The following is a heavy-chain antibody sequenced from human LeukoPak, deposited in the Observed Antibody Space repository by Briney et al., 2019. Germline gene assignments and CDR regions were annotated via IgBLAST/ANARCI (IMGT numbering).Heavy chain of an antibody. J-gene: IGHJ4*02. CDR2: IYPGDSDT. CDR3: ARPAYCSSTSCYTFDY. CDR1: GYRFTSYW. V-gene: IGHV5-51*01. Sequence: GESLKISCKGSGYRFTSYWIGWVRQMPGKGLEWMGIIYPGDSDTRYSPSFQGQVTISADKSISTAYLQWSSLKASDTAMYYCARPAYCSSTSCYTFDYWGQGTLVTVSS. D-gene: IGHD2-2*02.